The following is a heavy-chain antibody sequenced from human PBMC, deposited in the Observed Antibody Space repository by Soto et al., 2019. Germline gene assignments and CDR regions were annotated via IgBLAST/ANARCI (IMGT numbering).Heavy chain of an antibody. CDR1: GVTFSSYA. J-gene: IGHJ6*02. V-gene: IGHV1-69*13. CDR3: ARGAPYCGGDCENYYYYGMDV. D-gene: IGHD2-21*02. CDR2: IIPIFGTA. Sequence: SVKVSCKASGVTFSSYAISCVRQAPGQGLEWMGGIIPIFGTANYAQKFQGRVTITADESTSTAYMELSSLRSEDTAVYYCARGAPYCGGDCENYYYYGMDVWGQGTTVTVSS.